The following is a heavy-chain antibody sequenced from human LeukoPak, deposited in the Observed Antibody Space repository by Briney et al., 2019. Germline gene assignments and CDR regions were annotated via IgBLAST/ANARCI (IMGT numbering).Heavy chain of an antibody. D-gene: IGHD6-13*01. CDR1: GGSFSGYY. CDR2: INHGGST. Sequence: SETLSLTCAVYGGSFSGYYWSWIRQPPGKGLEWMGEINHGGSTNYNPSLKSRVTISVDTSKNQFSLKLSSVTAADTAVYYCARGRSYSSSWYPNQHWGQGTLVTVSS. CDR3: ARGRSYSSSWYPNQH. V-gene: IGHV4-34*01. J-gene: IGHJ1*01.